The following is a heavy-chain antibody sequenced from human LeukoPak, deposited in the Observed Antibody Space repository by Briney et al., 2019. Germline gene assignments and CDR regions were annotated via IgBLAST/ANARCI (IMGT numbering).Heavy chain of an antibody. CDR3: ERPHQSGDSSGYYY. J-gene: IGHJ4*02. Sequence: GESLKISCKGSGYSFISYWIGWVRQMPGKGLEWMGIIYPGDSDTRYSPSFQGQVTISADKSISTAYLQWSSLKASDTAMYYCERPHQSGDSSGYYYWGQGTLSPSPQ. V-gene: IGHV5-51*01. CDR2: IYPGDSDT. CDR1: GYSFISYW. D-gene: IGHD3-22*01.